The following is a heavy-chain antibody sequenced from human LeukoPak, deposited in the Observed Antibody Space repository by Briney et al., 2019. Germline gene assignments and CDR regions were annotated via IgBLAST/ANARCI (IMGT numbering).Heavy chain of an antibody. V-gene: IGHV1-69*13. CDR2: IIPIFGTA. CDR1: GGTFSSYA. J-gene: IGHJ6*03. D-gene: IGHD5-12*01. Sequence: SVKVSCKASGGTFSSYAISWVRQAPGQGLEWMGGIIPIFGTANYAQKFQGRVTITADESTSTAYMELSSLRSEDTAVYYCARVDKGGWLRGYYYMDVWGKGTTVTVSS. CDR3: ARVDKGGWLRGYYYMDV.